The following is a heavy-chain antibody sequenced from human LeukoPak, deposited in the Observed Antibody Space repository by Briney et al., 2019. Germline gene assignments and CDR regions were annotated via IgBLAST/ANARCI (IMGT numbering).Heavy chain of an antibody. V-gene: IGHV3-7*01. Sequence: LTGGSLRLSCTASGFTFSDYWMSWVRQAPGKGLEWVANIKQDGSEKYYVDSVKGRFTISRDNARNSLYLQMSSLRAEDTAVFYYARGATGSFRYSSGWPGDSWGQGTLVTVSS. CDR3: ARGATGSFRYSSGWPGDS. J-gene: IGHJ4*02. CDR1: GFTFSDYW. D-gene: IGHD6-19*01. CDR2: IKQDGSEK.